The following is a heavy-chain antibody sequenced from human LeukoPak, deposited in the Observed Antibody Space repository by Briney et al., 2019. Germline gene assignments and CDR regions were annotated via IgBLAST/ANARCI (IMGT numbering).Heavy chain of an antibody. Sequence: GASLQISCQCSGYSSTTYWIGWVRQMPGKGLEWMGRIYPGDSDTRYSPSFQGQVTISADKSINTACLQWSSLKASDTAMYYCARLGTYWSNYYFEYSGQGTLVTVSS. J-gene: IGHJ4*02. CDR3: ARLGTYWSNYYFEY. V-gene: IGHV5-51*01. CDR1: GYSSTTYW. D-gene: IGHD3-10*01. CDR2: IYPGDSDT.